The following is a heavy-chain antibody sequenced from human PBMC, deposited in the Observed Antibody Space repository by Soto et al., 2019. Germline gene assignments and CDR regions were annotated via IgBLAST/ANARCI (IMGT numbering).Heavy chain of an antibody. J-gene: IGHJ5*02. D-gene: IGHD2-15*01. CDR1: GGSISSYY. Sequence: SETLSLTCTVSGGSISSYYWSWIRQPPGKGLEWIGYIYYSGSTNYNPSLKSRVTISVDTSKNQFSLKLSSVTAADTAVYYCARGVARPNWFDPWGQGTLVTVSS. CDR3: ARGVARPNWFDP. V-gene: IGHV4-59*01. CDR2: IYYSGST.